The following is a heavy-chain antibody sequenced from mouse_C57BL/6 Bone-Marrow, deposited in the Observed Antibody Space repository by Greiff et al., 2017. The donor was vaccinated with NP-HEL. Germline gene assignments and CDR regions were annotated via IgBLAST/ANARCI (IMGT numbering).Heavy chain of an antibody. CDR3: ARTYSIDAMDY. CDR2: ISSGSSTI. CDR1: GFTFSDYG. J-gene: IGHJ4*01. Sequence: EVQRVESGGGLVKPGGPLKLSCAASGFTFSDYGMHWVRQAPEKGLEWVAYISSGSSTIYYADTVKGRFTISRDNAKNALFLQMTSLRSEDTAMYYCARTYSIDAMDYWGQGTSVTVSS. V-gene: IGHV5-17*01. D-gene: IGHD2-5*01.